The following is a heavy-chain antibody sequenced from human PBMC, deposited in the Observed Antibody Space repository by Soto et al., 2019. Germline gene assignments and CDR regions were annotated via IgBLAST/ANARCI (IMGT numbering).Heavy chain of an antibody. CDR2: ISSNGGST. Sequence: LRLSCAASGFTFSSYAMHWVRQAPGKGLEYVSAISSNGGSTYYADSVKGRFTISRDNSKNKLYLQMGSLRAEDMAGYYCARDSGYYYGSGPFDYWGQGTLVTVSS. CDR3: ARDSGYYYGSGPFDY. D-gene: IGHD3-10*01. CDR1: GFTFSSYA. J-gene: IGHJ4*02. V-gene: IGHV3-64*02.